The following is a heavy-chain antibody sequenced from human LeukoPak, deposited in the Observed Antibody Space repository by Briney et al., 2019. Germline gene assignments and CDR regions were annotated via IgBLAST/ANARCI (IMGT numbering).Heavy chain of an antibody. D-gene: IGHD3-22*01. Sequence: SETLSLTCTVSGGSISSYYWSWIRQPPGKGLEWIGSIYYSGSTYYNPSLKSRVTISVDTSKNQFSLKLSSVTAADTAVYYCARDNYYDSSGCDYWGQGTLVTVSS. CDR1: GGSISSYY. CDR2: IYYSGST. CDR3: ARDNYYDSSGCDY. J-gene: IGHJ4*02. V-gene: IGHV4-59*12.